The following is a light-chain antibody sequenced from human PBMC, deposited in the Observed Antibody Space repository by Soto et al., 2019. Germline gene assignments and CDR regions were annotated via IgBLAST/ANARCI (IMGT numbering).Light chain of an antibody. CDR3: TSYTNTSAVI. V-gene: IGLV2-14*01. CDR1: SSDIGRYNY. J-gene: IGLJ2*01. CDR2: EVS. Sequence: QSALSQPASVSGSPGQAITISCTGTSSDIGRYNYVSWYQQHPCMAPQLLIYEVSDRPSGVSNRFSGSKSGHTASLTISGRQAEDEADYFCTSYTNTSAVIFGGVTNLTVL.